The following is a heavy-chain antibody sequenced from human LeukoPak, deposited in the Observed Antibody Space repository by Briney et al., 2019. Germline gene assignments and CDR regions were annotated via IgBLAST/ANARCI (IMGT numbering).Heavy chain of an antibody. Sequence: PGGSLRLSCAASGFTFSSYGMHGVRQAPGKGLEWVAVIWYDGSNKYYADSVKGRFTISRDNSKNTLYLQMNSLRAEDTAVYYCAPLWFGELLSLDYWGQGTLVTVSS. D-gene: IGHD3-10*01. J-gene: IGHJ4*02. V-gene: IGHV3-33*01. CDR1: GFTFSSYG. CDR3: APLWFGELLSLDY. CDR2: IWYDGSNK.